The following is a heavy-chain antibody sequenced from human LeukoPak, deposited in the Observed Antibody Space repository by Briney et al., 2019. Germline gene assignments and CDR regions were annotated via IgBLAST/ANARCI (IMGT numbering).Heavy chain of an antibody. CDR2: TYYSGST. D-gene: IGHD3-3*01. V-gene: IGHV4-59*12. CDR1: GGSISSYY. CDR3: AREGLLEYLWDYYYMGV. J-gene: IGHJ6*03. Sequence: PSETLSLTCTVSGGSISSYYWSWIRQPPGKGLEWIGYTYYSGSTNYNPSLKSRVTISVDTSKNQFSQKLSSVTAADTAVYYCAREGLLEYLWDYYYMGVWGKGTTVTVSS.